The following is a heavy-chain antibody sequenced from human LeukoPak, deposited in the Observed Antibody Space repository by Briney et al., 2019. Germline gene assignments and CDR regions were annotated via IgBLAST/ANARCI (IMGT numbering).Heavy chain of an antibody. CDR2: IYSGGYT. CDR1: GLIVSSKY. V-gene: IGHV3-66*01. Sequence: GGSLRLSCAASGLIVSSKYMSWVRQAPGKGLEWVSVIYSGGYTYYADSVKGRFTISRDNSKSTLYLQMNSLRAEDTAVYYCAVLLLSAFDIWGQGTMVTVSS. D-gene: IGHD2-15*01. J-gene: IGHJ3*02. CDR3: AVLLLSAFDI.